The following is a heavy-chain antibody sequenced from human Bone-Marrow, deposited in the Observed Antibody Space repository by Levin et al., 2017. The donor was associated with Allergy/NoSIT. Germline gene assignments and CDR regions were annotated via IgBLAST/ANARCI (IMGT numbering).Heavy chain of an antibody. V-gene: IGHV1-2*02. J-gene: IGHJ6*02. D-gene: IGHD2-2*01. CDR3: ARHKRDSTFRYDMDV. CDR1: GYSFTAYY. CDR2: INGNSGAT. Sequence: ASVKVSCKASGYSFTAYYMHWVRQAPGHGPEWMGWINGNSGATNFAHEFQDRVSMTRDTSIRTVYMQLTRLTSDDTAVYYCARHKRDSTFRYDMDVWGQGTMVTVSS.